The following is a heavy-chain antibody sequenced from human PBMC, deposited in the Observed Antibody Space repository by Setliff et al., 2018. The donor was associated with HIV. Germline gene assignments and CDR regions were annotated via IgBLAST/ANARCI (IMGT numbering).Heavy chain of an antibody. CDR2: FYYSGTT. V-gene: IGHV4-59*11. Sequence: SETLSLTCTVSGGSISSHYWSWIRQSTGKGLEWIGYFYYSGTTNYNPSLKSRVTISADTSKNQISLKVKSETAADTAVYYCARGVVDYDFWSGSGDYYYMDVWGKGTTVTVS. D-gene: IGHD3-3*01. J-gene: IGHJ6*03. CDR3: ARGVVDYDFWSGSGDYYYMDV. CDR1: GGSISSHY.